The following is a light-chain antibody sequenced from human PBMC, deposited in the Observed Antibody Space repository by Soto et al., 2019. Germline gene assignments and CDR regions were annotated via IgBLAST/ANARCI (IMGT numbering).Light chain of an antibody. Sequence: EIVVTQSPATLSVSPGEKATLSCRASQRITSKLAWYQQKPGQAPRLLIYAASTRATGIPATFSGSGSGPEFPLTIHSPQSAHFAAHHCTPHTSSAINFGQATPL. CDR1: QRITSK. J-gene: IGKJ5*01. CDR2: AAS. CDR3: TPHTSSAIN. V-gene: IGKV3-15*01.